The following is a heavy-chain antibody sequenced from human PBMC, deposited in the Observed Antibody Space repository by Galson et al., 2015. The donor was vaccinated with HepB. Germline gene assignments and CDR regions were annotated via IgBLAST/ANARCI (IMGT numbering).Heavy chain of an antibody. CDR2: IRSKANSYAT. CDR1: GFTFSSYA. Sequence: SLRLSCAASGFTFSSYAMHWVRQASGKGLEWVGRIRSKANSYATAYAASVKGRFTISRDDSKNTAYLQMNSLKTEDTAVYYCTRRTRDDFWSGYYYGMDVWGQGTTVTVSS. J-gene: IGHJ6*02. D-gene: IGHD3-3*01. V-gene: IGHV3-73*01. CDR3: TRRTRDDFWSGYYYGMDV.